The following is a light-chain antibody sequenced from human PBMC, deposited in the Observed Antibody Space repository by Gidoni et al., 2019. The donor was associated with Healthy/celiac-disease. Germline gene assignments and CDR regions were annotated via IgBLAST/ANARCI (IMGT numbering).Light chain of an antibody. CDR3: HQYGSSPPLT. V-gene: IGKV3-20*01. CDR1: QSVSSSY. CDR2: CAS. J-gene: IGKJ4*01. Sequence: EIVLTQSPCTSSLSPGERATLSCRASQSVSSSYLDWYQQKPVQSPRPLIDCASSRATGSPDRFSGSGSGTDFTLTISRMEPEEVAVYYCHQYGSSPPLTFGGGTKVEIK.